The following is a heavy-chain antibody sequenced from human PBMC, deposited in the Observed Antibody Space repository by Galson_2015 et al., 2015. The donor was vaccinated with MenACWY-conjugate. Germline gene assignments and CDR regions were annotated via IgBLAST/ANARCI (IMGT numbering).Heavy chain of an antibody. J-gene: IGHJ6*04. CDR3: ASLPPVWRGMYV. CDR1: GYSFTNYW. D-gene: IGHD2-8*01. V-gene: IGHV5-51*01. Sequence: QSGAEVTEPGESLKISCKGSGYSFTNYWIAWVRQMPGKGLEWVGLIDPVNSNIRSSPSFQGQVTISADESISTAYLQWSSLEASGAAACCCASLPPVWRGMYVWLWGTTVTVSS. CDR2: IDPVNSNI.